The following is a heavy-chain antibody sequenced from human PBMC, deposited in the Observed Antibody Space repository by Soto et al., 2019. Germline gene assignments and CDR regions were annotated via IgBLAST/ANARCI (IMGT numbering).Heavy chain of an antibody. CDR2: INHSGST. J-gene: IGHJ4*02. Sequence: GSLRLSCAASGFTFSSYGMHWVRQPPGKGLEWIGEINHSGSTNYNPSLKSRVTISVDTSKNQFSLKLSSVTAADTAVYYCARGPVRSGYSSGRRYPYDYWGQGTLVTVSS. CDR1: GFTFSSYG. V-gene: IGHV4-34*01. D-gene: IGHD6-19*01. CDR3: ARGPVRSGYSSGRRYPYDY.